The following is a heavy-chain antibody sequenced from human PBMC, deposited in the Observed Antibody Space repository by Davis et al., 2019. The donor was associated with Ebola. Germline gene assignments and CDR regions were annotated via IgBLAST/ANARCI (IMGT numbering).Heavy chain of an antibody. J-gene: IGHJ5*02. V-gene: IGHV1-69*13. CDR2: IIPIFGTA. CDR3: ARRYCSGGSCYRDNWFDP. D-gene: IGHD2-15*01. CDR1: GGIFSSYA. Sequence: SVKVSCKASGGIFSSYAISWVRQAPGQGLEWMGGIIPIFGTANYAQKVQGRVTITADESTSTAYMELSSLRSEDTAVYYCARRYCSGGSCYRDNWFDPWGQGTLVTVSS.